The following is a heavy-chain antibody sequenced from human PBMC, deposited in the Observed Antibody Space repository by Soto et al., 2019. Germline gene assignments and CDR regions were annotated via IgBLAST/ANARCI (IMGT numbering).Heavy chain of an antibody. J-gene: IGHJ4*02. V-gene: IGHV4-61*08. CDR1: GGSISSGGYY. D-gene: IGHD2-8*01. CDR2: IYYSGST. Sequence: SETLSLTCTVSGGSISSGGYYWSWIRQHPGKGLEWIGYIYYSGSTNYNPSLKSRVTISVDKSKNQFSLKLSSVTAADTAVYYCARDLMDCTNGVCYRGYFDYWGQGTLVTVSS. CDR3: ARDLMDCTNGVCYRGYFDY.